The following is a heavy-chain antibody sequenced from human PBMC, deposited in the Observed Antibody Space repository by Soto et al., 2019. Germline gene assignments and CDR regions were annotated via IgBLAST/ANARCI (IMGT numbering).Heavy chain of an antibody. J-gene: IGHJ5*02. CDR3: ATGNYGSGSDYNWFDP. V-gene: IGHV1-18*01. D-gene: IGHD3-10*01. Sequence: ASVKVSCKASGYTFTSYGISWVRQAPGQGLEWMGWISAYNGKTNYAQKLQGRVTMTADTSTDTAYMELSSLRSEDTAVYYCATGNYGSGSDYNWFDPWGQGTLVTVSS. CDR1: GYTFTSYG. CDR2: ISAYNGKT.